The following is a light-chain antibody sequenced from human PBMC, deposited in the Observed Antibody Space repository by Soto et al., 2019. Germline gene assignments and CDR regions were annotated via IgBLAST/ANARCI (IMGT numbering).Light chain of an antibody. CDR1: QSIRSY. V-gene: IGKV1-39*01. J-gene: IGKJ5*01. CDR2: DAS. Sequence: DIHRTQSPSSLSASVGDKVPITCRASQSIRSYLNWVQQKPGKAPNLLIYDASSLQTGVPSRFSGSGSGTDFTLTISSLQPEDFATYYCQQSYSTPITFGQGTRLEI. CDR3: QQSYSTPIT.